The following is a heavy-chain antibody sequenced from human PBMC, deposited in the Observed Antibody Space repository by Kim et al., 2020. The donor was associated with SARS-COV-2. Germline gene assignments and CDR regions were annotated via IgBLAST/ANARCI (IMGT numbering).Heavy chain of an antibody. CDR1: GYTFTNYW. J-gene: IGHJ3*02. V-gene: IGHV5-51*01. CDR3: ARDDRGWERAFDI. CDR2: IYPGDSDA. Sequence: GESLKISCKASGYTFTNYWIGWVRQMPGKALEWVGIIYPGDSDARYSPSFRGRVSISVDKSTTTAYLQWTSLKASDTAMYYCARDDRGWERAFDIWGQGT. D-gene: IGHD3-16*01.